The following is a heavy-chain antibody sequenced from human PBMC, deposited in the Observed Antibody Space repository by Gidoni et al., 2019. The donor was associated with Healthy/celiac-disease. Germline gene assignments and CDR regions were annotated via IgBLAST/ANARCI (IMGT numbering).Heavy chain of an antibody. D-gene: IGHD2-15*01. V-gene: IGHV3-21*01. CDR3: ARDFVVVVAAKDWFDP. Sequence: EVQLVESGGGLIKPEGSLSLSCAASGFTVSNYSMNLFRHAAGKGLEWCSAISSSRSYIYDADSVKGRFTISRANAKNSLYLQMNSLRAEDTAVYYCARDFVVVVAAKDWFDPWGQGTLVTVSS. J-gene: IGHJ5*02. CDR1: GFTVSNYS. CDR2: ISSSRSYI.